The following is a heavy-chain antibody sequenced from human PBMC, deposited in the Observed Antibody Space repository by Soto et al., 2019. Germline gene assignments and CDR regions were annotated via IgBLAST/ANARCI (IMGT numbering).Heavy chain of an antibody. CDR3: ARVMRKGGYDQFDY. CDR2: INHSGST. V-gene: IGHV4-34*01. CDR1: GGSFSGYY. Sequence: SETLSLTCAVYGGSFSGYYWSWIRQPPGKGLEWIGEINHSGSTNYNPSLKSRVTISVDTSKNQFSLKLSSVTAADTAVYYCARVMRKGGYDQFDYWGQGTLVTVSS. J-gene: IGHJ4*02. D-gene: IGHD5-12*01.